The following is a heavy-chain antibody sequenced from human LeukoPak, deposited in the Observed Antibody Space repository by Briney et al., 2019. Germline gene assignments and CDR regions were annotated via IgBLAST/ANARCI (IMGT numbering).Heavy chain of an antibody. CDR2: INPNSGGT. CDR1: GYTFTGYY. Sequence: ASVKVSCKASGYTFTGYYMHWVRQAPGQGLEWMGRINPNSGGTNYAQMVQGRVTMTMDTSISTAYMELSRLRSDDSAVYYCARDQRIRCSGGSCYSAVSSSGWYGLFDYWGQGTLVTVSS. V-gene: IGHV1-2*06. J-gene: IGHJ4*02. D-gene: IGHD2-15*01. CDR3: ARDQRIRCSGGSCYSAVSSSGWYGLFDY.